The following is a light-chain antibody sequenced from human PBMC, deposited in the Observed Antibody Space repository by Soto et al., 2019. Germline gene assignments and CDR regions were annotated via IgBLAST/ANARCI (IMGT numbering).Light chain of an antibody. V-gene: IGLV2-14*01. CDR1: SSDVGGYNS. CDR3: SSFTSTSAVV. CDR2: DVT. Sequence: QSVLTQPASVSGSPGQSITISCTGTSSDVGGYNSVSWYQQHPGKAPKLVIYDVTKRPSGVSNRFSGSKSGNTASLTISGLQAEDEANYYCSSFTSTSAVVFGGGTKLTVL. J-gene: IGLJ2*01.